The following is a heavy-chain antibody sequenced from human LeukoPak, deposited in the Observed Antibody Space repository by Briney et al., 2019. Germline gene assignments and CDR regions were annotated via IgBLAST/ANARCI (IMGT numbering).Heavy chain of an antibody. J-gene: IGHJ4*02. CDR2: IYYTGST. CDR3: AKMTPVTSFQLLVLDS. D-gene: IGHD4-11*01. Sequence: SETLSLTCTVSGGSLSSYYWTWIRQPPGKGLEWIGYIYYTGSTSYNPSLKSRVTISVQTSKNQFSLKLSSVTAADTAVYYCAKMTPVTSFQLLVLDSWGPGTLVTISS. V-gene: IGHV4-59*01. CDR1: GGSLSSYY.